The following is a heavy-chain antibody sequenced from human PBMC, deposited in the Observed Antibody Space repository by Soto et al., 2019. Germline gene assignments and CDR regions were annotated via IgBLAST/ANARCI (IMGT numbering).Heavy chain of an antibody. CDR2: VSGSGGST. CDR3: PRRGSGIYYDY. V-gene: IGHV3-23*01. CDR1: GFTFSSYA. Sequence: EVQLLESGGGLVQPGGSLRLSCAACGFTFSSYAMSWVRQAPGKGLEWVSAVSGSGGSTYYADSVKGRFTISRDNPKNTLYLQMNSLRAEDTAVYYCPRRGSGIYYDYWGQGTLVTVSS. D-gene: IGHD1-26*01. J-gene: IGHJ4*02.